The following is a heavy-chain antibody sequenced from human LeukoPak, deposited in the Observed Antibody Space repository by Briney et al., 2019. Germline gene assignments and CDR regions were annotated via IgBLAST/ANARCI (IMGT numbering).Heavy chain of an antibody. CDR3: AGGPYYFDY. Sequence: GRSLRLSCSASGFTFSSYGMHWVRQAPRKGLEWVTFISYDGSNKYYAYSVKGRFTISRDNSKNTLYLQMNSLRAEDTAVYYCAGGPYYFDYWGQGTLVTVSS. CDR1: GFTFSSYG. CDR2: ISYDGSNK. J-gene: IGHJ4*02. V-gene: IGHV3-30*03.